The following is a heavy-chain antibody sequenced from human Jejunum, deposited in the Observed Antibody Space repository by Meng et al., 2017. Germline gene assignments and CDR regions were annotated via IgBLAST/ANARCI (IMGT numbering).Heavy chain of an antibody. Sequence: QAQLLQSGGEVKKPGASVKVSCKASGYTLTNYAIHWVRQAPGQRLEWMGWITVGNGNTKYSQKFQGRVTITRGTSASTAYMELSSLTSEDTAVYYCAGDNGDSGIFDYWGQGTLVTVSS. CDR3: AGDNGDSGIFDY. J-gene: IGHJ4*02. CDR1: GYTLTNYA. CDR2: ITVGNGNT. D-gene: IGHD4-17*01. V-gene: IGHV1-3*01.